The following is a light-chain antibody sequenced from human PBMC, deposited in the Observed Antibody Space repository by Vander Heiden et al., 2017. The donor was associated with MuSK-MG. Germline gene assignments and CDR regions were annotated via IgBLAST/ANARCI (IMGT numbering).Light chain of an antibody. CDR3: AAWDDSLNGLM. CDR2: RNN. CDR1: SPTLGVNT. V-gene: IGLV1-44*01. J-gene: IGLJ3*02. Sequence: QSVLTQPPSASGTPGRTFTISCSRASPTLGVNTVNWFQQLPGTAPHLLIYRNNRRPSGVPDRFSCSTSGTSASLVISDLQSEDEADDYCAAWDDSLNGLMFGGGTKLTVL.